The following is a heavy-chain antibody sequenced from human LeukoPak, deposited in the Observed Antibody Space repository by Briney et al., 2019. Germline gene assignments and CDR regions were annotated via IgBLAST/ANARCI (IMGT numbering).Heavy chain of an antibody. CDR1: GFTFSSYS. V-gene: IGHV3-21*01. D-gene: IGHD5-24*01. CDR3: ARREEMGAFDI. Sequence: GGSLRLSCAASGFTFSSYSMNWVRQAPGKGPEWVSSISSSSSYIYYADSVKGRFTISRDNAKNSLYLQMNSLRAEDTAVYYCARREEMGAFDIWGQGTMVTVSS. CDR2: ISSSSSYI. J-gene: IGHJ3*02.